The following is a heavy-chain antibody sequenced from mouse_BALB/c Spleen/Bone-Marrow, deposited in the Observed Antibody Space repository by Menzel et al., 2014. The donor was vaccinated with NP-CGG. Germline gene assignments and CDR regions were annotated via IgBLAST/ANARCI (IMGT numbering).Heavy chain of an antibody. CDR1: GYSFTGYT. CDR3: TRMDGNYLYYYAMVY. V-gene: IGHV1-18*01. CDR2: INPYNGGT. Sequence: EVQLQQSGPELVKPGASMKISCKASGYSFTGYTMNWVKQSHGKSLEWIGLINPYNGGTSYNQKFKGKATLTVDKSSNTAYMELLSLTSEDSAVYYCTRMDGNYLYYYAMVYWGQGTSVTVSS. J-gene: IGHJ4*01. D-gene: IGHD2-1*01.